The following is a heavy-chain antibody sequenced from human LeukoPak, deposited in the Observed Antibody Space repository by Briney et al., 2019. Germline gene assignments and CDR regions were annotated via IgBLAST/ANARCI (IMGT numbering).Heavy chain of an antibody. CDR1: GYTFTGYY. Sequence: GASVKVSCKASGYTFTGYYMHWVRQAPGQGLEWMGWINPNSGGTNYAQKFQGRVTMTRDTSISTAYMELSRLRSDDTAVYYCARLLARPTLYYYYGMDVWGQGTTVTVSS. D-gene: IGHD1-1*01. CDR2: INPNSGGT. J-gene: IGHJ6*02. V-gene: IGHV1-2*02. CDR3: ARLLARPTLYYYYGMDV.